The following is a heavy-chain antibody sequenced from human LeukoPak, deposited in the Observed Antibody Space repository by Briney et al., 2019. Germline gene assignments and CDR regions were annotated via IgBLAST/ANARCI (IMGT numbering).Heavy chain of an antibody. D-gene: IGHD2-8*01. CDR1: GGSISSYF. CDR2: IYYSGST. V-gene: IGHV4-59*08. Sequence: SETLSLTCTISGGSISSYFWTWIRQPPGKGLEWIGYIYYSGSTNYNPSLKSRVTISLDTSKNQFSLKLSSVTAADTAVYYCARREAVTKRYYLDYWGQGTLVTVS. CDR3: ARREAVTKRYYLDY. J-gene: IGHJ4*02.